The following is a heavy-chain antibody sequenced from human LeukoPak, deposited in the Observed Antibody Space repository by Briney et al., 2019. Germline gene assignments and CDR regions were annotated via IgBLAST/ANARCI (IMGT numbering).Heavy chain of an antibody. J-gene: IGHJ4*02. CDR3: ARDRVYGWFGERGYFDY. D-gene: IGHD3-10*01. Sequence: GASVKVSCKASGYTFISYGISWVRQAPGQGLEWMGWISAYNGNTNYAQKLQGRVTMTTDTSTSTAYMELRSLRSDDTAVYYCARDRVYGWFGERGYFDYWGRGTLVTVSS. CDR1: GYTFISYG. V-gene: IGHV1-18*01. CDR2: ISAYNGNT.